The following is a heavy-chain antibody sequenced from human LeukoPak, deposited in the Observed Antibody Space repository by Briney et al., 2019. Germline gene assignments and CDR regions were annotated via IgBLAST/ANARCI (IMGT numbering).Heavy chain of an antibody. CDR2: IIPIFGTA. D-gene: IGHD6-19*01. Sequence: SVKVSCKASGGTFSSYAISWVRQAPGQGLEWMGGIIPIFGTANYAQKFRGRVTITADKSTRTAYMELSSLRSEDTAVYYCARDTTAVAGTHYFDYWGQGTLVTVSS. V-gene: IGHV1-69*06. CDR3: ARDTTAVAGTHYFDY. J-gene: IGHJ4*02. CDR1: GGTFSSYA.